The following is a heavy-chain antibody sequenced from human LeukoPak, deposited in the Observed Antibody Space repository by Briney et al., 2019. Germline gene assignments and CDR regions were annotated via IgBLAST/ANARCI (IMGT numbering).Heavy chain of an antibody. CDR2: ISGSGGST. Sequence: PGGSLRLSCAASGFTFSSYDMSWGPEARGKGGEWVSAISGSGGSTYYADTVKGRFTISRDNSKNTLYLQMNSLRAEDTAVYYCAKEGPYYYGSGSYRPYYYYGMDVWGQGTTVTVSS. V-gene: IGHV3-23*01. D-gene: IGHD3-10*01. CDR3: AKEGPYYYGSGSYRPYYYYGMDV. J-gene: IGHJ6*02. CDR1: GFTFSSYD.